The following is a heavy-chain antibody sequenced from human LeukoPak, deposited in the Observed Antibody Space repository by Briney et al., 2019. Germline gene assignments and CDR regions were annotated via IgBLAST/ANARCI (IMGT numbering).Heavy chain of an antibody. V-gene: IGHV3-23*01. D-gene: IGHD3-22*01. CDR1: GFTFSNYA. Sequence: PGRSLRLSCAASGFTFSNYAMTWVRQAPGKGLEWLSVISGSGGSTYHADSVKGRFTISRDNSKNTLFLQMNSLRAEDTAVYYCTKKTSYYDSSGALDYWGQGTLVTVSS. CDR2: ISGSGGST. J-gene: IGHJ4*02. CDR3: TKKTSYYDSSGALDY.